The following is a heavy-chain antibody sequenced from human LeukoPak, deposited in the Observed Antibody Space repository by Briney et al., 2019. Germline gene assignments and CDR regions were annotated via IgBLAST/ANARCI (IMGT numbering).Heavy chain of an antibody. D-gene: IGHD5-18*01. J-gene: IGHJ6*03. CDR3: ARAPVWRGMVTYYYMDV. Sequence: ASVKVSCKASGYTFTSYDVNWVRQATGQGLEWRGWMNPNSGNTGYAQKFQGRVTMTKNTSISTAYMELSSLRSEDTAVYYCARAPVWRGMVTYYYMDVWGKGTTVTISS. CDR1: GYTFTSYD. CDR2: MNPNSGNT. V-gene: IGHV1-8*01.